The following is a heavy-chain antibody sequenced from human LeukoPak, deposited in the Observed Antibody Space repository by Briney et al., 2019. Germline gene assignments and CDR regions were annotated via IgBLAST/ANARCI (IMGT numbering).Heavy chain of an antibody. J-gene: IGHJ4*02. Sequence: GGSLRLSCAASGFTFSTYGMHWVRQAPGKGLEWVAVISNDGSKKSYADSVKGRFTISRDNSKNTLFLQMNSLRPEDTGLYYCTNDLYREFRGTYSLNYWGQGTLVTVSS. CDR1: GFTFSTYG. CDR2: ISNDGSKK. D-gene: IGHD4-11*01. CDR3: TNDLYREFRGTYSLNY. V-gene: IGHV3-30*18.